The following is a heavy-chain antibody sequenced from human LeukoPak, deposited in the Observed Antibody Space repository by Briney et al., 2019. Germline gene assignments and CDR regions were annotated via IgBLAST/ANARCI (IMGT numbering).Heavy chain of an antibody. CDR2: INSDGSST. J-gene: IGHJ4*02. D-gene: IGHD3-9*01. V-gene: IGHV3-74*01. CDR3: ARAGRYFDWLYYDY. Sequence: PGGSLRLSCAASGFTFSSYSMNWVRQAPGKGLEWVSRINSDGSSTSYADSVKGRFTISRDNAKNTLYLQMNSLRAEDTAVYYCARAGRYFDWLYYDYWGQGTLVTVSS. CDR1: GFTFSSYS.